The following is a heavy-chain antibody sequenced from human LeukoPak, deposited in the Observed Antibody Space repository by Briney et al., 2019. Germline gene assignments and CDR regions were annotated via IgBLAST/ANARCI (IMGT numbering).Heavy chain of an antibody. D-gene: IGHD3-10*01. Sequence: PGGSLRLSCSDSGFTFSSSPMYWVRQAPGKGLEYVSAFSSDGSSTFYADSVKGRFTISRDNSKNMLYLQMSSLRADDTAVYYCVKTLKYDGSGRGLFDSWGQGILVTVSS. CDR2: FSSDGSST. V-gene: IGHV3-64D*06. J-gene: IGHJ4*02. CDR1: GFTFSSSP. CDR3: VKTLKYDGSGRGLFDS.